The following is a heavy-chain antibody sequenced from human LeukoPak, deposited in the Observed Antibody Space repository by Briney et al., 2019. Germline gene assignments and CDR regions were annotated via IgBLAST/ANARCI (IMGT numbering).Heavy chain of an antibody. CDR3: AKAKSGSYSPFDF. Sequence: GGSLRLSCTASGFTFSNYAMSWVRQGPGKGLEWVSGLSRSGDSTYYADSVKGRFTISRANSWNTLYVQMNSLRAEDTAVYYCAKAKSGSYSPFDFWGQGTQVTVSS. CDR2: LSRSGDST. CDR1: GFTFSNYA. J-gene: IGHJ4*02. D-gene: IGHD1-26*01. V-gene: IGHV3-23*01.